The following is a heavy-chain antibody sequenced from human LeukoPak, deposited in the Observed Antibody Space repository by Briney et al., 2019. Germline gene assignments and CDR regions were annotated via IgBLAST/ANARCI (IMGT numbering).Heavy chain of an antibody. CDR3: TRAGGPWFDP. D-gene: IGHD3-10*01. Sequence: PGRSLSLSCTAPGFTFGDYAMTWFRQAPGKGLEWVGFIRSKNYGGTTEYAASVKGRFTISRDDSKSIAYLQMNSLKTDDTAVYYCTRAGGPWFDPWGQGTLVTVSS. V-gene: IGHV3-49*03. CDR1: GFTFGDYA. J-gene: IGHJ5*02. CDR2: IRSKNYGGTT.